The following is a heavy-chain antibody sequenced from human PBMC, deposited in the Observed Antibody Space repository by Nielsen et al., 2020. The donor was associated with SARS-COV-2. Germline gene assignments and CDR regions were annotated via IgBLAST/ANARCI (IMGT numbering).Heavy chain of an antibody. CDR2: IYYSGST. D-gene: IGHD2-2*01. Sequence: SETLSLTCTVSGGSISSSSYYWGWIRQPPGKGLEWIGSIYYSGSTYYNPSLKSRVTISVDTSKNQFSLKLSSVTAADTAVYYCARVISYCSSTSCYLAYYYYYMDVWGKGTTVTVSS. J-gene: IGHJ6*03. V-gene: IGHV4-39*07. CDR3: ARVISYCSSTSCYLAYYYYYMDV. CDR1: GGSISSSSYY.